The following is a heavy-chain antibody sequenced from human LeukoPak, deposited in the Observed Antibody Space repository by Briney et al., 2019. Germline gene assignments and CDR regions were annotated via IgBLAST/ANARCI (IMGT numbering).Heavy chain of an antibody. Sequence: GESLKISCKGSGYSFTSYWIGWVRQMPGKGLEWIGIIYPGDSDTRYSPSFQGQVTISADKSISTAYLQWSSLKASDTAMYYCARHRWEHSIVGATNNYYGMDVWGQGTTVTVSS. CDR1: GYSFTSYW. D-gene: IGHD1-26*01. J-gene: IGHJ6*02. V-gene: IGHV5-51*01. CDR2: IYPGDSDT. CDR3: ARHRWEHSIVGATNNYYGMDV.